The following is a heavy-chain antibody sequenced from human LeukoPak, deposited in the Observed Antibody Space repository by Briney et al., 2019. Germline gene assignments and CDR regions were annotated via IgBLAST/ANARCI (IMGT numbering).Heavy chain of an antibody. V-gene: IGHV3-20*04. CDR1: GFTFDDYG. CDR3: ARGTYSYDSSGYLDAFDI. CDR2: INWNGGSA. J-gene: IGHJ3*02. Sequence: PGGSLRLSCAASGFTFDDYGMSWVRQAPGKGLEWVSGINWNGGSAGYADSVKGRFTISRDNAKNSLYLQMNSLRAEDTALYYCARGTYSYDSSGYLDAFDIWGQGTMVTVSS. D-gene: IGHD3-22*01.